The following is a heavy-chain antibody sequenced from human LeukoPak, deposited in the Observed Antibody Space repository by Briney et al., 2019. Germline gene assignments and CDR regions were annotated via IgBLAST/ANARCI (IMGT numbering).Heavy chain of an antibody. V-gene: IGHV3-7*01. CDR3: ARMKDGYNGYYFDY. CDR1: GFTFSSYW. D-gene: IGHD5-24*01. CDR2: IKQDGSEK. J-gene: IGHJ4*02. Sequence: GGSLRLSCAASGFTFSSYWMSWVRQAPRKGLEWVANIKQDGSEKYYVDSVKGRFTISRDNAKNSLYLQMNSLRAEDTAVYYCARMKDGYNGYYFDYWGQGTLVTVSS.